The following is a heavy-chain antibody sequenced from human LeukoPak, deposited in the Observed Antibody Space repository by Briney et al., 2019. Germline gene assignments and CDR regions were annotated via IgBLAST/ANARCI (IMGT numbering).Heavy chain of an antibody. J-gene: IGHJ4*02. CDR1: GFTFSSYT. CDR2: ISGSGGNT. D-gene: IGHD6-13*01. V-gene: IGHV3-23*01. CDR3: AIKRQSSNYYVHY. Sequence: GGSLRLSCAASGFTFSSYTMSWVRQAPGKGLEWVSVISGSGGNTYYADSVKGRFTISRDNSKNTLYLQMNSLRAEDTALYYCAIKRQSSNYYVHYWGQGTPVTVSS.